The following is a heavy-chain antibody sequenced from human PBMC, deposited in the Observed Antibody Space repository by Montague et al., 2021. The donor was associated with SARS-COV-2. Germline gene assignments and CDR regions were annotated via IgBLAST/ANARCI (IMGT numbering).Heavy chain of an antibody. V-gene: IGHV4-31*03. D-gene: IGHD1-26*01. J-gene: IGHJ4*02. CDR2: IYYSGSS. CDR1: GGSISSANYY. Sequence: TLSLTCPVSGGSISSANYYWSWIRQHPGKGLEFIGYIYYSGSSFYNPSLKSRLTISVDTSKNRFSLRLSSVTAADTAIYFCASQSGSYYSYFDLWGQGTLVTVSS. CDR3: ASQSGSYYSYFDL.